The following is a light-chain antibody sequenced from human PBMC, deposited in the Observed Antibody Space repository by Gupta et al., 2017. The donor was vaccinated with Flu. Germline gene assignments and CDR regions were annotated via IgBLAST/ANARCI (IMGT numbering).Light chain of an antibody. CDR2: DDR. V-gene: IGLV3-21*02. CDR1: NIGIKN. CDR3: QVWDSSSDYHVV. J-gene: IGLJ2*01. Sequence: SYALPQAPSVSVAQGPTARFTCGGHNIGIKNVHWYQQKPGQAPVLVVYDDRDRPSGIPERFSGSNSGNTSTLTISSADAGDEADYYCQVWDSSSDYHVVFGGGTKLTVL.